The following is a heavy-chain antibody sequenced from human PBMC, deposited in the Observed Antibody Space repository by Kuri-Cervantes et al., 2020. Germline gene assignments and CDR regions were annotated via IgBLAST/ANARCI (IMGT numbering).Heavy chain of an antibody. J-gene: IGHJ6*02. CDR1: GFTFSSYA. CDR3: AKDWGYSGSYGVISYYYGMDV. Sequence: GESLKISCAASGFTFSSYAMSWVRQAPGKGLEWVSAISGSGGSTYYADSVKGRFTISRDNSKNTLYLQMNSLRAEDTAVHYCAKDWGYSGSYGVISYYYGMDVWGQGTTVTVSS. D-gene: IGHD1-26*01. V-gene: IGHV3-23*01. CDR2: ISGSGGST.